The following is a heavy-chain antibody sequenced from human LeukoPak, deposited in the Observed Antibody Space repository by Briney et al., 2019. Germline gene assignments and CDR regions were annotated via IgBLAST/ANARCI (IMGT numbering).Heavy chain of an antibody. D-gene: IGHD6-19*01. V-gene: IGHV4-38-2*01. Sequence: SETLSLTCAVSGYSLSSGYYWGWIRQPPGKGLEWIGIIYHSGSTFYNPSLKSRLTISVDTSKKQFSLKLNSVTAADTAVYYCARGVLSGYNSGWYHDYWGQGTLVTVSS. CDR3: ARGVLSGYNSGWYHDY. J-gene: IGHJ4*02. CDR1: GYSLSSGYY. CDR2: IYHSGST.